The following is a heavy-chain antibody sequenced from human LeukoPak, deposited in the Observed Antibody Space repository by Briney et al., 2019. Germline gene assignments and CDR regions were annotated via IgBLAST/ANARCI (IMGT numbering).Heavy chain of an antibody. V-gene: IGHV3-7*01. CDR2: IKQDGSEK. CDR3: ASPSLYSSGWY. CDR1: GFTVSSNY. J-gene: IGHJ4*02. Sequence: GGSLRLSCAASGFTVSSNYMSWVRQAPGKGLEWVANIKQDGSEKYYVDSVKGRFTISRDNAKNSLYLQMNSLRAEDTAVYYCASPSLYSSGWYWGQGTLVTVSS. D-gene: IGHD6-19*01.